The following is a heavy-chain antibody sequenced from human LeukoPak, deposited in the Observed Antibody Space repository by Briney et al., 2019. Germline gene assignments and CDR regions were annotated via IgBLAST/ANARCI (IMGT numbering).Heavy chain of an antibody. D-gene: IGHD5-18*01. V-gene: IGHV4-34*01. CDR2: INHSGST. CDR3: ARPRSRQLWLSGPHDDFDI. J-gene: IGHJ3*02. CDR1: GGSFSGYY. Sequence: SETLSLTCAVYGGSFSGYYWSWIRHPPGKGLEWIGEINHSGSTNYNPSLKSRVTISVDTSKDQFPLKLRSVTAADTAVYYCARPRSRQLWLSGPHDDFDIWGQGTMVTVSS.